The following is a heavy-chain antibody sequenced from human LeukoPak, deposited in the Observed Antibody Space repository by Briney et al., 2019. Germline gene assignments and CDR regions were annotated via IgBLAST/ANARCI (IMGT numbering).Heavy chain of an antibody. CDR1: GYTFTSYD. D-gene: IGHD4-11*01. J-gene: IGHJ4*02. CDR3: ARGLYTVPERNDDY. V-gene: IGHV1-8*01. Sequence: ASVKVSCKASGYTFTSYDINWVRQATGQGLEWMGWMNPNSGNTGYAQKFQGRVTMTRNTSISTAYMELSSLRSEDTAVYYCARGLYTVPERNDDYWGQGTLVTVSS. CDR2: MNPNSGNT.